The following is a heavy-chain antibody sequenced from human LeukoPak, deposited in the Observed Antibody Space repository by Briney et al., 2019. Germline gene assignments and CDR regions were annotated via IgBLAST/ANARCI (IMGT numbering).Heavy chain of an antibody. J-gene: IGHJ4*02. D-gene: IGHD5-12*01. Sequence: ASVKVSCKASGGTFSSYPISWVRQAPGQGLEWMGGIIPIFGTANYAQKFQGRVTITADKSTSTAYMELSSLRSEDTAVYYCATGVATITSIDYWGQGTLVTVSS. V-gene: IGHV1-69*06. CDR2: IIPIFGTA. CDR1: GGTFSSYP. CDR3: ATGVATITSIDY.